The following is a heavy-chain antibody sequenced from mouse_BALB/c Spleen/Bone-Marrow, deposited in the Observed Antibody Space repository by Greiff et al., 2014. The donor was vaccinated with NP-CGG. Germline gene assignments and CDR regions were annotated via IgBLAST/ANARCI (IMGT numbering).Heavy chain of an antibody. Sequence: LQESGAELVRPGTSVKVSCKASGYAFTNYLIEWVKQRPGQGLEWIGVINPGSGSSNYNENFKGKATLTADRSSSTAYMLLSSLTSDDSAVYFCARSRGYDVGPFAFWGQGTLVTVSA. D-gene: IGHD2-2*01. V-gene: IGHV1-54*01. J-gene: IGHJ3*01. CDR2: INPGSGSS. CDR3: ARSRGYDVGPFAF. CDR1: GYAFTNYL.